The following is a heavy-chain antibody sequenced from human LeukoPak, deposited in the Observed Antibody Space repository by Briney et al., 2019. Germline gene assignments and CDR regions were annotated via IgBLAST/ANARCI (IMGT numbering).Heavy chain of an antibody. V-gene: IGHV1-2*02. J-gene: IGHJ4*02. Sequence: ASVKVSCKASGYTFTAYYMHWVRQAPGQGLEWMGWIYPNSGGTNSSQKFQDRVTLTRDTSISTAYMELGSLRSDDTAIYYCARAYGSGSSYHPDYWGQGTLVTVSS. CDR2: IYPNSGGT. CDR3: ARAYGSGSSYHPDY. CDR1: GYTFTAYY. D-gene: IGHD3-10*01.